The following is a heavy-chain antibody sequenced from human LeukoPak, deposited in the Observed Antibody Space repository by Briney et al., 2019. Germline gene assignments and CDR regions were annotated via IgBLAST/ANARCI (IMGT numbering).Heavy chain of an antibody. Sequence: ASVKVSCKASGYTFTDYYMHWVRRAPGQGREWMGWINPNSGGTNYAQKFQGRVTMTRDTSISTAYMELSRLRSDDTAVYYCATVHHRYYDFWSGYYTTNYWGQGTLVTVSS. J-gene: IGHJ4*02. V-gene: IGHV1-2*02. CDR2: INPNSGGT. CDR1: GYTFTDYY. D-gene: IGHD3-3*01. CDR3: ATVHHRYYDFWSGYYTTNY.